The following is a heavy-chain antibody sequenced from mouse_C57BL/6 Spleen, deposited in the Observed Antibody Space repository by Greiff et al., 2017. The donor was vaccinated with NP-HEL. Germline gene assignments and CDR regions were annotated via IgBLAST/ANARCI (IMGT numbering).Heavy chain of an antibody. CDR3: THYYGSSFKFAY. Sequence: VQLQQSGAELVRPGASVKLSCTASGFTIKDYYMHWVKQRPEQGLEWIGRIDPEDGDTEYAPKFQGKATMTADTSSNTAYLQLSSLTSEDTAVYYCTHYYGSSFKFAYWGQGTLVTVSA. CDR1: GFTIKDYY. D-gene: IGHD1-1*01. V-gene: IGHV14-1*01. J-gene: IGHJ3*01. CDR2: IDPEDGDT.